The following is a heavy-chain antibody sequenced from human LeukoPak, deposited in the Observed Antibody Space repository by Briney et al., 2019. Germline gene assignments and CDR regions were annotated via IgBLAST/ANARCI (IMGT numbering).Heavy chain of an antibody. CDR3: ARDRGWLQFDC. J-gene: IGHJ4*02. CDR1: GFTFSSYW. Sequence: GGSLRLSCAASGFTFSSYWISWVHQAPGKGLEWVANIKEDGSEKYYVDSVKGRFTISRDNVKNSLYLQMNSLRAEDTAVYYCARDRGWLQFDCWGQGTLVTVSS. CDR2: IKEDGSEK. V-gene: IGHV3-7*01. D-gene: IGHD5-24*01.